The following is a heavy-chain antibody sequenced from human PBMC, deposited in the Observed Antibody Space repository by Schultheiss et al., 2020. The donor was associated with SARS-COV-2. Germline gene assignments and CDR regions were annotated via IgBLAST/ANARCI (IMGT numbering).Heavy chain of an antibody. CDR1: GFTFSSYA. Sequence: GESLKISCAASGFTFSSYAMSWVRQAPGKGLEWVSAISGSGGSTYYADSVKGRFTISRDNSKNTLYLQMNSLRAEDTAVYYCAKDTGSSSWYDYWGQGTLVTVSS. D-gene: IGHD6-13*01. V-gene: IGHV3-23*01. CDR3: AKDTGSSSWYDY. CDR2: ISGSGGST. J-gene: IGHJ4*02.